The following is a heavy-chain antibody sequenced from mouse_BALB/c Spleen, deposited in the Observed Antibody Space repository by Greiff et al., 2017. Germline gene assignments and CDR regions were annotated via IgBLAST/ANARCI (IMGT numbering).Heavy chain of an antibody. V-gene: IGHV1S135*01. CDR2: IDPFNGGT. CDR3: ARHGKGGTWFAY. D-gene: IGHD2-1*01. CDR1: GYSFTSYF. J-gene: IGHJ3*01. Sequence: EVQLQQSGPELMKPGASVKISCKASGYSFTSYFMHWVKQSHGKSLEWIGYIDPFNGGTSYNQKFKGKATLTVDKSSSTAYMHLISLTSEDSAVYYCARHGKGGTWFAYWGQGTLVTVSA.